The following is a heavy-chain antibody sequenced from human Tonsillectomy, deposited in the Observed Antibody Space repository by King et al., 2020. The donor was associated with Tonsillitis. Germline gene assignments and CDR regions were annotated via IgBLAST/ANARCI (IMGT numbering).Heavy chain of an antibody. CDR1: GFTFNDDT. V-gene: IGHV3-43*01. CDR3: ANESSQFFVN. J-gene: IGHJ4*02. CDR2: ITSDGGST. Sequence: QLVQSGGVVVQPGGSLRLSCAASGFTFNDDTMHWVRQPPGKGLEWVSLITSDGGSTYYADSVKGRFTISRDNSKNSLFLQMNTLRTEDTAFYYCANESSQFFVNWGQGTLVTVSS. D-gene: IGHD3-10*01.